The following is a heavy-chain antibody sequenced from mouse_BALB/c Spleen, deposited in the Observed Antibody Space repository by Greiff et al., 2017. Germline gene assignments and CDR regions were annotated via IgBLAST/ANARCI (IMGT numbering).Heavy chain of an antibody. V-gene: IGHV5-6-4*01. CDR1: GFTFSSYT. J-gene: IGHJ3*01. CDR2: ISSGGSYT. D-gene: IGHD3-2*02. CDR3: TRDQGTPAWFAY. Sequence: EVKLMESGGGLVKPGGSLKLSCAASGFTFSSYTMSWVRQTPEKRLEWVATISSGGSYTYYPDSVKGRFTISRDNAKNTLYLQMSSLKSEDTAMYYCTRDQGTPAWFAYWGQGTLVTVSA.